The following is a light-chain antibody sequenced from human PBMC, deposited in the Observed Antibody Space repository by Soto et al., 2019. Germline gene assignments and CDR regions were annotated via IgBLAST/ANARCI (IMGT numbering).Light chain of an antibody. CDR1: SRDVGGYNF. J-gene: IGLJ1*01. CDR2: DVS. CDR3: SSYTSSSTYF. V-gene: IGLV2-14*01. Sequence: QSALTQPASVSGSPGQSITMSCTGSSRDVGGYNFVSWYQQHPHKAPKLMIYDVSNRPSGVSNRFSGSKSGNTSSLTISGLQAGDEADYYCSSYTSSSTYFFGTGTKLTVL.